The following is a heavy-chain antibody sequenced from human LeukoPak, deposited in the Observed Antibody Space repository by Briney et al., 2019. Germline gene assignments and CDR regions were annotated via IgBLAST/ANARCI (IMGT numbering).Heavy chain of an antibody. CDR2: ITDSGFST. J-gene: IGHJ4*02. Sequence: GGSLRLSCAASGFTFNSYAMAWVRQAPEKGLEWVSSITDSGFSTYYADSVKGRFTISRDNSENTLYLQMNSLRDEDTAVYYCAKGSRGSYDYWGQGTLVTVSS. D-gene: IGHD1-26*01. V-gene: IGHV3-23*01. CDR1: GFTFNSYA. CDR3: AKGSRGSYDY.